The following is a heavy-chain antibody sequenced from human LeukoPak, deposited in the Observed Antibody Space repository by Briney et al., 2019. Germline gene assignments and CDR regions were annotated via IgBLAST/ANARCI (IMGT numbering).Heavy chain of an antibody. Sequence: SETLSLTCTVSGGSISSYYWSWIRQPPGKGLEWIGYIYYSGSTNYNPSLKSRVTISVDTSKNQFSLKLSSVTAADTAVYYCARGTVVTPSYFDYWGQGTLVTVSS. CDR3: ARGTVVTPSYFDY. J-gene: IGHJ4*02. V-gene: IGHV4-59*01. D-gene: IGHD4-23*01. CDR1: GGSISSYY. CDR2: IYYSGST.